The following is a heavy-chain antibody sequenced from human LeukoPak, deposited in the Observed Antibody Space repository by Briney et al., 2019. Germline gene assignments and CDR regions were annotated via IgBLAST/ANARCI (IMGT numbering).Heavy chain of an antibody. D-gene: IGHD6-13*01. V-gene: IGHV4-34*01. J-gene: IGHJ4*02. CDR2: INHSGST. Sequence: SETLSLTCAVYGGSFSGYYWSWIRQPPGKGLEWIGEINHSGSTNYNPSLKSRVTISVDTSKNQFSLKLSSVTAADTAVYYCARWGKRLIAAAALFDYWGQGTLVTVPS. CDR3: ARWGKRLIAAAALFDY. CDR1: GGSFSGYY.